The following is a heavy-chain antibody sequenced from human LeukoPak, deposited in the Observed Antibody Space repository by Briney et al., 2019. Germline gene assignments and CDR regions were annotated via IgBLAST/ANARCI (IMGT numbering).Heavy chain of an antibody. Sequence: ASVTVSCKASGYTFTSYGISWVRQAPGQGLEWMGWISAYNGNTNYAQKLQGRVTMTTDTSTSTAYMELRSLRSDDTAVYYCARETSYYYDSSGYFPVDYWGQGTLVTVSS. V-gene: IGHV1-18*01. CDR3: ARETSYYYDSSGYFPVDY. D-gene: IGHD3-22*01. J-gene: IGHJ4*02. CDR1: GYTFTSYG. CDR2: ISAYNGNT.